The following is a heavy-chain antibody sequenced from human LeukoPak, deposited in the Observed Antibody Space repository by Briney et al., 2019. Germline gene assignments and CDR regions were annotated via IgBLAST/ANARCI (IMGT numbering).Heavy chain of an antibody. CDR3: ARDAFLAGYSSSWYGY. J-gene: IGHJ4*02. Sequence: PSETLSLTCTVSGGSISSSSYYWGWIRQPPGKGLEWIGSIYYSGSTYYNPSLKSRVTISVDTSKNQFSLKLSSVTAADTAVYYCARDAFLAGYSSSWYGYWGQGTLVTVSS. CDR2: IYYSGST. CDR1: GGSISSSSYY. V-gene: IGHV4-39*07. D-gene: IGHD6-13*01.